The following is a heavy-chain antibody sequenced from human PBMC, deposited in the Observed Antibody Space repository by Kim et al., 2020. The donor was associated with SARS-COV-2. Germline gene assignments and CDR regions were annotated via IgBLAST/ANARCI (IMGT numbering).Heavy chain of an antibody. D-gene: IGHD6-19*01. Sequence: SETLSLTCSVSGGSISISSYYWGWIRQSPGRGLEWIGSVYYSGITFFNPSLKSRLSISVDTSENQFSLRLTSVSAADTAVYYCVRHILRSRGSGDCWGQGTLVTVSS. V-gene: IGHV4-39*01. CDR3: VRHILRSRGSGDC. J-gene: IGHJ4*02. CDR2: VYYSGIT. CDR1: GGSISISSYY.